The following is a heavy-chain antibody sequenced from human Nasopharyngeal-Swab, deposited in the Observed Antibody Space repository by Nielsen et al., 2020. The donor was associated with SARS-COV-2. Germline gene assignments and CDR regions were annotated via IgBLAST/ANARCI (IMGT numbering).Heavy chain of an antibody. D-gene: IGHD3-10*01. V-gene: IGHV3-23*01. CDR3: ATQITMVRERILDY. J-gene: IGHJ4*02. CDR1: GFTFSSYG. Sequence: GESLKISCAASGFTFSSYGMHWVRQAPGKGLEWVSAISGSGGSTYYADSVKGRFTISRDNSKNTLYLQMNSLRAEDTAVYYCATQITMVRERILDYWGQGTLVTVSS. CDR2: ISGSGGST.